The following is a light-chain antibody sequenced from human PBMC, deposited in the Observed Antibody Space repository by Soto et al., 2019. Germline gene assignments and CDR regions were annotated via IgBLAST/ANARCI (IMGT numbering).Light chain of an antibody. V-gene: IGLV1-47*01. CDR3: AAWDDSLSGVV. CDR2: RNN. CDR1: SSNIGSSY. Sequence: QSVLTQPPSASGTPGQRVTISCSGSSSNIGSSYVYWYQQFPGTAPKLLIYRNNQRPSGVPDRFSGSKSGTSASLAISGLRSEDEAAYYCAAWDDSLSGVVFGGGTKLTVL. J-gene: IGLJ2*01.